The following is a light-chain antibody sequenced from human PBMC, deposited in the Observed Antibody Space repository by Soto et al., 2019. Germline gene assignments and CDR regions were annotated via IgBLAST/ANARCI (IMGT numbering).Light chain of an antibody. J-gene: IGLJ3*02. Sequence: QSVLTQPPSASGTPGQRVTISCSGSSSNIGSNSVSWYQQVPGTAPKLLIYNNNQRPSGVPDRFSGSNSGTSAALAISGLRSEDEADDYCAAWDDSLSGGVFGGGTKLTVL. CDR3: AAWDDSLSGGV. V-gene: IGLV1-47*02. CDR1: SSNIGSNS. CDR2: NNN.